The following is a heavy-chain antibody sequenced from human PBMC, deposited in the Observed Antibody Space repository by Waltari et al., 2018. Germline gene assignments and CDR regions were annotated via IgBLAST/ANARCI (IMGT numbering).Heavy chain of an antibody. CDR1: GFTFDDYA. CDR3: AKSIEGIFGVVTYYFDY. V-gene: IGHV3-9*01. J-gene: IGHJ4*02. D-gene: IGHD3-3*01. Sequence: EVQMVESGGGLVQPGRSLRLSCAASGFTFDDYAMHWVRQAPGKGLEWVSGISWNSGSIGYADSVKGRFTISRDNAKNSLYLQMNSLRAEDTALYYCAKSIEGIFGVVTYYFDYWGQGTLVTVSS. CDR2: ISWNSGSI.